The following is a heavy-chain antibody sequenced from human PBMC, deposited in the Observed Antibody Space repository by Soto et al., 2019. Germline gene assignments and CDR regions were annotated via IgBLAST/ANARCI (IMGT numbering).Heavy chain of an antibody. CDR3: ARVRSPYTVTTFYYYYGMDV. Sequence: GVSLRLSCSASGFTVSNNYMSWVRQAPGKGLEWVSLIYSGGNTLYADSVRGRFTISRDGSKNTLYLQMNSLRAEDTAIYYCARVRSPYTVTTFYYYYGMDVWGQGTTVTVS. CDR1: GFTVSNNY. J-gene: IGHJ6*02. CDR2: IYSGGNT. V-gene: IGHV3-53*01. D-gene: IGHD4-17*01.